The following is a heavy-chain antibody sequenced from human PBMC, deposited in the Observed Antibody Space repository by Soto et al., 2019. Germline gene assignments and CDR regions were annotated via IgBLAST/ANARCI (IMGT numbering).Heavy chain of an antibody. CDR2: ITGSGGNT. CDR1: GFTFSSYA. Sequence: EVQLLESGGGLVQPGGSLRLSCAASGFTFSSYAMRWVRQAPGKGLEWVSAITGSGGNTYYADSVKGRFTISRDNSKNTMYLQMNSLRAEDTAIYYCAKEKTTVPNTADYWGQGTLVTVSS. CDR3: AKEKTTVPNTADY. J-gene: IGHJ4*02. D-gene: IGHD4-17*01. V-gene: IGHV3-23*01.